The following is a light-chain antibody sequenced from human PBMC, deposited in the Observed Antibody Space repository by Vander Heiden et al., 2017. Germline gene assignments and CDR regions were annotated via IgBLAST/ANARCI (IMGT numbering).Light chain of an antibody. Sequence: VVLTQSPLSLSVTLAQPASTSCRSSHSLVYASGNTYLNLFQQGPGQSPRRLIYKVSERDSRVPDRFSGSVSGTNFTLTISRMEAEDAGIYYCMQGSHWPYTFGQRTKLEIK. CDR1: HSLVYASGNTY. CDR2: KVS. J-gene: IGKJ2*01. CDR3: MQGSHWPYT. V-gene: IGKV2-30*01.